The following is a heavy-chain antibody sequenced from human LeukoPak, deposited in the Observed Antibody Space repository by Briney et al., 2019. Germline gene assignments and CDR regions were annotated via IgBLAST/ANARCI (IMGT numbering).Heavy chain of an antibody. CDR2: IRSVGET. J-gene: IGHJ3*02. D-gene: IGHD2-15*01. CDR1: GFTFSSYD. CDR3: ARAIRYCSGVRCFLGAFDI. V-gene: IGHV3-13*01. Sequence: GCLRLSCAASGFTFSSYDMHWVRQDTGKGLVWVSSIRSVGETSYTDSVKGRSTISRENAKNSLYLQLNILRAGDTAVYYCARAIRYCSGVRCFLGAFDIWGQGTMVTVSS.